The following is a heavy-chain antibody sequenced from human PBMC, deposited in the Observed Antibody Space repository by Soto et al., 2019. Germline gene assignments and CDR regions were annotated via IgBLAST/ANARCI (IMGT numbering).Heavy chain of an antibody. V-gene: IGHV4-39*01. J-gene: IGHJ4*02. CDR3: AGQAGWLIDY. D-gene: IGHD6-19*01. CDR1: GGSISSTSHY. Sequence: PSETLSLTRTVSGGSISSTSHYWAWIRQPPGKGLECIGSIYYSGSTYYNPSLKSRATISVDTSKNHFSLQLTSLTAADTAVYYCAGQAGWLIDYWGQGALVTVSS. CDR2: IYYSGST.